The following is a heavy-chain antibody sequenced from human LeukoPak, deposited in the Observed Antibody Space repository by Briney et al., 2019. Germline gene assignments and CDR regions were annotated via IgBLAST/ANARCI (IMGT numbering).Heavy chain of an antibody. CDR3: ARGAGWLYD. CDR1: EDTLRNVA. CDR2: IIPMIATA. D-gene: IGHD3-22*01. J-gene: IGHJ4*02. V-gene: IGHV1-69*06. Sequence: AASVKVSCKTTEDTLRNVAFSWVRQAPGQGLEWLGGIIPMIATASYSQKFQGRVSINADKSTNTVYVELSSLKLEDTAVYYCARGAGWLYDWGQGTLVIVSS.